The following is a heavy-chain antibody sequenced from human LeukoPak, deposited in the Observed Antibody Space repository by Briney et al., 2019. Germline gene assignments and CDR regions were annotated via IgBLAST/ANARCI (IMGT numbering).Heavy chain of an antibody. Sequence: SETLSLTCTVSGGSISSGGYYWSWIRQPPGKGLEWIGYIYHSGSTYYNPSLKSRVTISVDRSKNQFSLKLSSVTAADTAVYYCARDGESYLTGRGVWGQGTLVTVSS. CDR1: GGSISSGGYY. V-gene: IGHV4-30-2*01. CDR3: ARDGESYLTGRGV. CDR2: IYHSGST. J-gene: IGHJ4*02. D-gene: IGHD3-9*01.